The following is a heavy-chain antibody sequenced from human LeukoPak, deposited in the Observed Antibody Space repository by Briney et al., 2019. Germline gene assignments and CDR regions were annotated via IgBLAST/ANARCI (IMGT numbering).Heavy chain of an antibody. CDR2: ISSRGSTI. CDR3: ACIILGYAAFDI. Sequence: GGSLRLSCAASGFTFSSYEMNWVRQAPGKGLEWVSYISSRGSTIYYADSVKGRFTISRDNAKNSLYLQMNSLRAEDTAVYYCACIILGYAAFDIWGQGTMVTVSS. V-gene: IGHV3-48*03. J-gene: IGHJ3*02. CDR1: GFTFSSYE. D-gene: IGHD3-16*01.